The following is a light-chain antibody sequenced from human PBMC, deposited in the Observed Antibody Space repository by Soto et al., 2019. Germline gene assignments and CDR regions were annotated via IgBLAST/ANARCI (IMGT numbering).Light chain of an antibody. Sequence: QTVVTQEPSFSVSPGGTVTLTCGLSSGSVSTSSYPTWYQQTPGQAPRTLIYSTNTRSSGVPDRFSGSILGNKAAFTITGAQADDESDYYCVLYIGTWVFGGGTQLTVL. CDR3: VLYIGTWV. J-gene: IGLJ3*02. V-gene: IGLV8-61*01. CDR1: SGSVSTSSY. CDR2: STN.